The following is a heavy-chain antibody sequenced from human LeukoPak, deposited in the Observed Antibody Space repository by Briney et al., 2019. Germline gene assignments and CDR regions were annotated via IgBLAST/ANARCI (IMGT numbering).Heavy chain of an antibody. CDR3: ARGPPTYYYDSSGYYRGGY. D-gene: IGHD3-22*01. CDR2: INSDGRST. V-gene: IGHV3-74*01. CDR1: GFTFSSYW. J-gene: IGHJ4*02. Sequence: GGSLRLSCAASGFTFSSYWMHWVRQAPGKGLVWVSRINSDGRSTSYADSVKGRFTISRDNAQNTLYLQMNSLRAEDTAVYYCARGPPTYYYDSSGYYRGGYWGQGTLVTVSS.